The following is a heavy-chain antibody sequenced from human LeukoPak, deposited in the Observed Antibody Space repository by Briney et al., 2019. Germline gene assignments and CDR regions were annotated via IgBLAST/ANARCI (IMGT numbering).Heavy chain of an antibody. J-gene: IGHJ4*02. Sequence: GGSLRLSCAASGLIFSKYWMHWVRQAPGKGLVWVSRINSDESSTSYVDSVKGRFTISRDNAKNTLYLQMNSLRAEDTAVYYCARRGGIHLEYFDYWGQGTLVTVSS. CDR3: ARRGGIHLEYFDY. CDR1: GLIFSKYW. D-gene: IGHD3-3*01. V-gene: IGHV3-74*01. CDR2: INSDESST.